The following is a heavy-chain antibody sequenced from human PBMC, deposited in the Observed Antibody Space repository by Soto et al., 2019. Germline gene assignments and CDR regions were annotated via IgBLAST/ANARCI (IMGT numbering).Heavy chain of an antibody. J-gene: IGHJ6*03. D-gene: IGHD2-2*01. Sequence: QVQLQQWGAGLLKPSETLSLTCAVYGGSFSGYYWSWIRQPPGKGLEWIGEINHSGSTNYNPSLKSRVTISVDPSTNQFSLKLSAVTAADTAVYYCARGEIVVVPAAHYYSYYMDVWGKGTTVTVSS. CDR2: INHSGST. CDR3: ARGEIVVVPAAHYYSYYMDV. V-gene: IGHV4-34*01. CDR1: GGSFSGYY.